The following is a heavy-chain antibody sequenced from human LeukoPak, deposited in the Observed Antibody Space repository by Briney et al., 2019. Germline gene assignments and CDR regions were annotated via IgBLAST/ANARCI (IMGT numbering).Heavy chain of an antibody. CDR2: IWYDGSNK. Sequence: GGSLRLSCAASRFKFSNFGMHWVRQAPGKGLEWVAVIWYDGSNKYYADSVKGRFTISRDNSKNTLYLQMNSLRAEDTAVYYCAKESPVFDYWGQGTLVTVSS. V-gene: IGHV3-33*06. CDR3: AKESPVFDY. J-gene: IGHJ4*02. CDR1: RFKFSNFG.